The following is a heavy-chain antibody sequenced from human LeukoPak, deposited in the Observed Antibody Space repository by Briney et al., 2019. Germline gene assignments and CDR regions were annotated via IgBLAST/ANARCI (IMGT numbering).Heavy chain of an antibody. V-gene: IGHV4-38-2*01. CDR2: IFHSGSI. Sequence: SETLSLTCAVSGYSISSGYYWGWIRQSPGKGLEWIATIFHSGSIYYNPSLKSRVTLSVDTSKNQFSPRLNFVTAADTALYYCARMGVSYYYDSSTYYPTAFDVWGQGTMVSVSS. CDR3: ARMGVSYYYDSSTYYPTAFDV. CDR1: GYSISSGYY. D-gene: IGHD3-22*01. J-gene: IGHJ3*01.